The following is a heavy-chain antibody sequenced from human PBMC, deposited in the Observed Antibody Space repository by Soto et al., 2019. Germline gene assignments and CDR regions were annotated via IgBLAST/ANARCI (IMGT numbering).Heavy chain of an antibody. J-gene: IGHJ4*02. CDR3: SRRYIVGVTAEY. CDR1: WFSVSSNY. D-gene: IGHD2-21*02. Sequence: EVQLVETGGGMIQPGGSMRLSCAVSWFSVSSNYMSWVRQAPGKGLEWVSLSYSGGTTSYADSVKVRFITSIDSSNNTLFLQINSLRVEETAVYYRSRRYIVGVTAEYWGQRTLVTVSS. V-gene: IGHV3-53*02. CDR2: SYSGGTT.